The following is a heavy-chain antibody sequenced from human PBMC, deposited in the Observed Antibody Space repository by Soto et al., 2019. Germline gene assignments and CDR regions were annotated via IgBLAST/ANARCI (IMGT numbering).Heavy chain of an antibody. CDR2: ISGSGGST. CDR3: SKDPGDRGAFDI. CDR1: GFTFSSDA. Sequence: EVQLLESGGGLVQPGGSLRLSCAASGFTFSSDAMSWVRQAPGKGLEWVSAISGSGGSTYYADSVKGRFTISRDNSKNTLYLQMNSLRAEDTAVYYCSKDPGDRGAFDIWGQGTMVTVSS. D-gene: IGHD7-27*01. J-gene: IGHJ3*02. V-gene: IGHV3-23*01.